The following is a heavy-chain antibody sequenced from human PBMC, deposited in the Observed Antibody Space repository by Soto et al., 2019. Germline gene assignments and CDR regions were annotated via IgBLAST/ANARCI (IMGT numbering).Heavy chain of an antibody. CDR2: IYHSGST. V-gene: IGHV4-34*01. CDR1: SGSFSGYY. J-gene: IGHJ5*02. CDR3: ARVPSP. Sequence: SETLSLTRPAYSGSFSGYYWSWIRQPPGKGLEWIGYIYHSGSTNYNPSLKSRVTISVDRSKNQFSLKLSSVTAADTAVYYCARVPSPWGQGTLVTVSS.